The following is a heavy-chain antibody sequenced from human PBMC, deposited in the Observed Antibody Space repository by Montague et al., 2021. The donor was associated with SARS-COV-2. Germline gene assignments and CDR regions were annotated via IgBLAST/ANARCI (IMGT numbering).Heavy chain of an antibody. D-gene: IGHD3-10*01. CDR1: GGSIRSSNYY. V-gene: IGHV4-39*07. CDR2: MYYSGST. J-gene: IGHJ6*02. CDR3: ARDDIVLQGVTKGMDV. Sequence: SETLSLTCTVSGGSIRSSNYYWGWIRQPPGMGLEWIGNMYYSGSTYYNPSLKSRVTISIDTSKTQFSLRLSSVTAADTAVYYCARDDIVLQGVTKGMDVWGQGTTVTVSS.